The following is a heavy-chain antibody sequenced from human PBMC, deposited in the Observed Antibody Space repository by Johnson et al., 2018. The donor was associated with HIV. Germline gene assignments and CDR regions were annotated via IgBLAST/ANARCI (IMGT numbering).Heavy chain of an antibody. CDR2: ISSSGSTI. CDR1: GFTFDDYG. CDR3: ASTWGGDCSRGDAFDI. Sequence: VQLVESGGGVVRPGGSLRLSCAATGFTFDDYGMSWVRPAPGKGLEWISYISSSGSTIYYADCVKGRLTMSRDNAKNSLYLQMNSLRAEDTAVYYCASTWGGDCSRGDAFDIWGQGTVVTVSS. D-gene: IGHD2-21*02. V-gene: IGHV3-48*04. J-gene: IGHJ3*02.